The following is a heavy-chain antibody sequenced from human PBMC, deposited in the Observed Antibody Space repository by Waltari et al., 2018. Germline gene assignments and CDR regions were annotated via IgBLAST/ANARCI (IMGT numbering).Heavy chain of an antibody. Sequence: GGSISSYYWSWIRQPPGKGLEWIGYIYYSGSTNYNPSLKSRVTISVDTSKNQFSLKLSSVTAADTAVYYCARAGTAAGIPDYWGQGTLVTVSS. D-gene: IGHD6-13*01. V-gene: IGHV4-59*01. CDR1: GGSISSYY. CDR2: IYYSGST. J-gene: IGHJ4*02. CDR3: ARAGTAAGIPDY.